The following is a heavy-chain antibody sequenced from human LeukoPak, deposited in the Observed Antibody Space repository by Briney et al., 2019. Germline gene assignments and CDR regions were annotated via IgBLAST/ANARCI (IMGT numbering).Heavy chain of an antibody. Sequence: GGSLRLSCAASGFTFSSYGMHWVREAPGKGLEWGAFIWYDGSNKYYADSVKGRFTISRDNSKNTLYLHMNRLRAEDTAVYYCAKEPYYYDSSGFGFDYWGQGTLVTVSS. J-gene: IGHJ4*02. V-gene: IGHV3-30*02. CDR1: GFTFSSYG. CDR2: IWYDGSNK. CDR3: AKEPYYYDSSGFGFDY. D-gene: IGHD3-22*01.